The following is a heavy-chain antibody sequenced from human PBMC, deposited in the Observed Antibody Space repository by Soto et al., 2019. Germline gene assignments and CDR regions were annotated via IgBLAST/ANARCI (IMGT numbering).Heavy chain of an antibody. CDR1: GGSFSGYY. D-gene: IGHD3-10*01. V-gene: IGHV4-34*01. CDR2: INHSGST. CDR3: ARGRGGSYYYYYMDV. Sequence: QVQLQQWGAGLLKPSETLSLTCGVYGGSFSGYYWSWIRQPPGKGLEWIGEINHSGSTNYTPSLKSRVTISVDMSKNQFSLKLRSVTAADTAVYYCARGRGGSYYYYYMDVWGKGTTVTVSS. J-gene: IGHJ6*03.